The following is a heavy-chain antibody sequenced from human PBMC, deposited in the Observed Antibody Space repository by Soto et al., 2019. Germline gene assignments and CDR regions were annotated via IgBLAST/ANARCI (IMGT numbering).Heavy chain of an antibody. J-gene: IGHJ5*02. CDR3: ARDPRYSSGWLEEQGWFDP. Sequence: GGSLRLSCAASGFTFSSYGMHWVRQAPGKGLEWVAVIWYDGSNKYYADSVKGRFTISRDNSKNTLYLQMNSLRAEDTAVYYCARDPRYSSGWLEEQGWFDPWGQGTLVTVSS. D-gene: IGHD6-19*01. V-gene: IGHV3-33*01. CDR1: GFTFSSYG. CDR2: IWYDGSNK.